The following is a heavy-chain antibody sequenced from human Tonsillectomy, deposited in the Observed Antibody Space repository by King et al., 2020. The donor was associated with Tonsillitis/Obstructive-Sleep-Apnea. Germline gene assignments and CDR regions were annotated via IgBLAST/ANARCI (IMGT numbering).Heavy chain of an antibody. CDR3: AKDYSTLY. J-gene: IGHJ4*02. D-gene: IGHD4-11*01. Sequence: VQLVESGGGLVQPGGSLKLSCAASGFTFSSYAMSWVRQPPGKGLEWVSSISSSRGTSYYADSVKGRFTISRDNSKNTLSLQMNSLRAEDTAVYYCAKDYSTLYWGQGTLVTVSS. CDR2: ISSSRGTS. CDR1: GFTFSSYA. V-gene: IGHV3-23*04.